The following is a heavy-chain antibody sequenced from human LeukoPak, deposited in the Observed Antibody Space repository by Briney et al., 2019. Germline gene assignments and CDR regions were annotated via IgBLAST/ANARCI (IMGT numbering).Heavy chain of an antibody. Sequence: SETLSLTCTVSGGSISSYYWSWIRQPAGKGLEWIGRIYTSGSTNYNPSLKSRVTMSVDTSKNQFSLKLSPVTAADTAVYYCARAFSYGSGSYYRNWFDPWGQGTLVTVSS. CDR3: ARAFSYGSGSYYRNWFDP. V-gene: IGHV4-4*07. J-gene: IGHJ5*02. CDR2: IYTSGST. CDR1: GGSISSYY. D-gene: IGHD3-10*01.